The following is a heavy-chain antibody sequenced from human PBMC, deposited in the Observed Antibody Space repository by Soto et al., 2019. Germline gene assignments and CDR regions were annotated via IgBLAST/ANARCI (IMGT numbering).Heavy chain of an antibody. J-gene: IGHJ6*03. CDR3: ASISYGNYYYYSMDV. Sequence: QVQLQQWGAGLLKPSETLSLTCAVYGGSFSGYYWSWIRQPPGKGLEWIGEINHSGSTNYNPSLKRRVTISVDTSKNQFSLKLSSVTAADTAVYYCASISYGNYYYYSMDVWGKGTTVTVSS. CDR1: GGSFSGYY. V-gene: IGHV4-34*01. D-gene: IGHD5-18*01. CDR2: INHSGST.